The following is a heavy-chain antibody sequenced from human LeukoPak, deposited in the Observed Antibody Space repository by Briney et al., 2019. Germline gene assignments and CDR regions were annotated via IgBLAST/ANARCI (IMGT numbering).Heavy chain of an antibody. CDR2: TWYDGSNK. CDR3: ARASINYYDSSGFDY. D-gene: IGHD3-22*01. Sequence: PGGSLRLSCAASGFTFSSYGMHWVRQAPGKGLEWVAVTWYDGSNKYYADSVKGRFTISRDNSKNTLYLQMNSLRAEDTAVYYCARASINYYDSSGFDYWGQGTLVTVSS. CDR1: GFTFSSYG. V-gene: IGHV3-33*01. J-gene: IGHJ4*02.